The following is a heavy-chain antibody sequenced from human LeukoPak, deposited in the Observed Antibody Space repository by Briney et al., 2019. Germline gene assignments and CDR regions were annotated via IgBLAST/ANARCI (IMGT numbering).Heavy chain of an antibody. Sequence: SETLSLTCAVSGGSLSSRNWWSWVRQPPGKGLEWIGEIYHSGNTNYNPSLKSRVTISLDKSKNQLSLKLRSVTAADTAVYYCAREEMPGKFDYWGQGTLVTVSS. CDR3: AREEMPGKFDY. CDR1: GGSLSSRNW. D-gene: IGHD2-2*01. J-gene: IGHJ4*02. CDR2: IYHSGNT. V-gene: IGHV4-4*02.